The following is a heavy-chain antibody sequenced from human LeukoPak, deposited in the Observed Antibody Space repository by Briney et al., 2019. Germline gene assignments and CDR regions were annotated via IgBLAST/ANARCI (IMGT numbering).Heavy chain of an antibody. J-gene: IGHJ4*02. CDR1: GDSISSTSYY. Sequence: SETLSLTCTVSGDSISSTSYYWGWIRQPPGKGLEWIGSIYYSGTTYYNPSLKSRVTISVDTSKNQFSLKLSSVTAADTAVYYCAGDSSGWYNFDYWGQGTLVTVSS. CDR3: AGDSSGWYNFDY. D-gene: IGHD6-19*01. CDR2: IYYSGTT. V-gene: IGHV4-39*07.